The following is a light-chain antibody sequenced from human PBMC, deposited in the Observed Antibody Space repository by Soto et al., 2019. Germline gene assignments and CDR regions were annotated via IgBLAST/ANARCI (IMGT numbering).Light chain of an antibody. CDR3: QKSNSSPFT. J-gene: IGKJ3*01. V-gene: IGKV1-27*01. CDR1: RDIANY. CDR2: GAS. Sequence: DIQMTQSPSSLSASVGDRVTITCRASRDIANYLAWYQQKPGKVPQLLIYGASTLQSGVPSRFSGSGSGTDFPLTISSLQTAYGATYYCQKSNSSPFTFGPGTKVNIK.